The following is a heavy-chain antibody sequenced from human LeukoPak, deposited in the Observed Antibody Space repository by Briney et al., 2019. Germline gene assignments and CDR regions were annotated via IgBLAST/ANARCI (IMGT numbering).Heavy chain of an antibody. V-gene: IGHV3-7*03. J-gene: IGHJ1*01. CDR1: GFTFSSYW. CDR2: IKQDGSEK. Sequence: GVQRLSCAASGFTFSSYWMSWVRQAPGKGLEWVANIKQDGSEKYYVDSVKGRFTISRDNAKNSLYLQMNSLRAEDTAVYYCARDGHYDILTGYFQDWGQGTLVTVSS. D-gene: IGHD3-9*01. CDR3: ARDGHYDILTGYFQD.